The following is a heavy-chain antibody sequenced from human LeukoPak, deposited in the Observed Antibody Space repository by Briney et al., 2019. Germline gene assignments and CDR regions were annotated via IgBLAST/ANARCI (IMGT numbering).Heavy chain of an antibody. CDR2: ISYSGSTT. CDR1: GGSISSGGYY. D-gene: IGHD1-26*01. Sequence: PSETLSLTCTVSGGSISSGGYYWGWIRQPPGKGLEWIATISYSGSTTSYNPSLKSRVTISVDTSKNQFSLKLNSVTAADTAVYYCVRRTSGSYSDYWGQGTLVTVSS. J-gene: IGHJ4*02. CDR3: VRRTSGSYSDY. V-gene: IGHV4-39*01.